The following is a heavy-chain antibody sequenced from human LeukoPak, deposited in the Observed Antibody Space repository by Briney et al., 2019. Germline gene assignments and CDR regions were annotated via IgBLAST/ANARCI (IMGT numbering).Heavy chain of an antibody. Sequence: SETLSLTCTVSGGSISSYYWSWIRQPAGKGLEWIGRIYTSGSTNYNPSLKSRVTMSVDTSKNQLSLKLSSVTAADTAVYYCARQYCSSTSCYEDYWGQGTLVTVSS. CDR1: GGSISSYY. J-gene: IGHJ4*02. CDR3: ARQYCSSTSCYEDY. D-gene: IGHD2-2*01. CDR2: IYTSGST. V-gene: IGHV4-4*07.